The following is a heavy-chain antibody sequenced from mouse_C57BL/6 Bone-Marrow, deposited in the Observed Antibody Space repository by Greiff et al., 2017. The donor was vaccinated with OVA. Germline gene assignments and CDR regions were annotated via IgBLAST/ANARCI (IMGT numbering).Heavy chain of an antibody. CDR3: AREGVLLLRPGFDD. CDR1: GYTFTSYW. V-gene: IGHV1-50*01. J-gene: IGHJ2*01. CDR2: IDPSDSYH. D-gene: IGHD1-1*01. Sequence: QVQLQQPGAELVKPGASVKLSCKASGYTFTSYWMKWVKQRPGQGLEWLGAIDPSDSYHNYNQQFKGKATLTVGTSSSTAYRQLSSLTSEDSAVYYWAREGVLLLRPGFDDWGQGTTLTVSS.